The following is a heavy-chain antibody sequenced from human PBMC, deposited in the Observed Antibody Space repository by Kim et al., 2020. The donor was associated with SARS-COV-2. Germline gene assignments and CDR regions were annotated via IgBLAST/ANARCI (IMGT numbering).Heavy chain of an antibody. Sequence: ASVKVSCKASGYTFTSYYMHWVRQAPGQGLEWMGIINPSGGSTSYAQKFQGRVTMTRDTSTSTVYMELSSLRSEDTAVYYCASKRWDSSWSLRYYGMDVWGQGTTVTVSS. CDR2: INPSGGST. D-gene: IGHD6-13*01. V-gene: IGHV1-46*01. J-gene: IGHJ6*02. CDR3: ASKRWDSSWSLRYYGMDV. CDR1: GYTFTSYY.